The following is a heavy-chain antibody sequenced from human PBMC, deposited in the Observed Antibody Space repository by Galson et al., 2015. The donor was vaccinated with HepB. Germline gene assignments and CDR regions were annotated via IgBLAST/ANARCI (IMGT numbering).Heavy chain of an antibody. CDR1: GFTFSSYS. V-gene: IGHV3-21*01. D-gene: IGHD6-19*01. CDR2: ISSSSSYI. J-gene: IGHJ4*02. CDR3: ARDGGYSSGWTDY. Sequence: SLRLSCAASGFTFSSYSMNWVRQAPGKGLEWVSSISSSSSYIYYADSVKGRFTISRDNAKNSLYLQMNSLRAEDTAVYYCARDGGYSSGWTDYWGQGTLVTVSS.